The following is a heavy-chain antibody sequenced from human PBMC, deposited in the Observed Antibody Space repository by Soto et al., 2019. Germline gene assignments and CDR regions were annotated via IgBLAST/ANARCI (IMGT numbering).Heavy chain of an antibody. CDR3: ARGVPRDIYYYYYYMDV. CDR1: GGSISSSSSY. D-gene: IGHD3-16*01. Sequence: QLQLQESGPGLVKPSETLSLTCTVSGGSISSSSSYWGWIRQPPGKGLEWIGSIYYSGSTYYNPSLKSRVTISVDTSKNQLSLKLSSVTAADTAVFYCARGVPRDIYYYYYYMDVWGKGTTVTVSS. V-gene: IGHV4-39*01. J-gene: IGHJ6*03. CDR2: IYYSGST.